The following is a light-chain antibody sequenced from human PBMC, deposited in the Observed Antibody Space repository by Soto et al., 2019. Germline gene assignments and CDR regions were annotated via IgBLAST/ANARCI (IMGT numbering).Light chain of an antibody. CDR3: QSYDSSLSGSYV. V-gene: IGLV1-40*01. J-gene: IGLJ1*01. CDR2: DNN. Sequence: QSVLTQPPSVSGAPGQRVTISCTGSSSNIGAGYDVHWYQQLPGTAPKVLIYDNNNRPSGVPDRISGSKSGTSASLAITGLQAGDEADYYCQSYDSSLSGSYVFGTGTRSPS. CDR1: SSNIGAGYD.